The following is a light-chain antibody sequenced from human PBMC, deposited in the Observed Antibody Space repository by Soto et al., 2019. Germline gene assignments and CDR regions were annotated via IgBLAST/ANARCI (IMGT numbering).Light chain of an antibody. CDR1: QSVSIH. Sequence: EIVLTQSPATLSLSPGERATLSCRASQSVSIHLAWYQQKGGQAPRLLIYDTSNRATGIPARFSGSGSGTDFTRTISSLGTEDSAVYYGQQRGNWPPGFTFGPGTKVDIK. CDR2: DTS. V-gene: IGKV3-11*01. J-gene: IGKJ3*01. CDR3: QQRGNWPPGFT.